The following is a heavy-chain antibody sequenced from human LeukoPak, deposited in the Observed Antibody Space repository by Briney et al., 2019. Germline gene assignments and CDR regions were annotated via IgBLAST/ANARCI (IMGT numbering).Heavy chain of an antibody. CDR1: GYSFTGYY. V-gene: IGHV1-2*02. CDR3: ARGGLRVMVYRLYYMDV. CDR2: INPNSGDT. J-gene: IGHJ6*03. Sequence: ASVKVSCKASGYSFTGYYMHWVRQAPGQGLEWMGWINPNSGDTKYAQKFQGRVTMTRDTSISTAYMELPRLRSDDTAVYYCARGGLRVMVYRLYYMDVWGKGTTVTVSS. D-gene: IGHD2-8*01.